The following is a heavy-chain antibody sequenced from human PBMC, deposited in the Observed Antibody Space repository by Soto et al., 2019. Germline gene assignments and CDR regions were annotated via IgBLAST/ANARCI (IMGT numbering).Heavy chain of an antibody. J-gene: IGHJ6*02. CDR2: INAGNGNT. V-gene: IGHV1-3*01. D-gene: IGHD3-22*01. CDR3: AYDSSGYYYVGSVYYYYGMDV. CDR1: GYTFTSYA. Sequence: ASVKVSCKASGYTFTSYAMHWVRQAPGQRLGWMGWINAGNGNTKYSQKFQGRVTITRDTSASTAYMELSSLRSEDTAVYYCAYDSSGYYYVGSVYYYYGMDVWGQGTTVTVSS.